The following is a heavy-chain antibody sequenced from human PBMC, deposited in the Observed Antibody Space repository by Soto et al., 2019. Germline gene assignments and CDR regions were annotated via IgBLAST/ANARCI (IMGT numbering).Heavy chain of an antibody. CDR3: ARDGPYYYDRRCQNFDY. Sequence: QVQLVQSGAEVKKPGSSVKVSCKASGGTFSSYAISWVRQAPGQGLEWMGGIIPIFGTANYAQKFQGRVTITADDSTSTAYMELCSLRSEDTAVYYCARDGPYYYDRRCQNFDYWGQGTLVTVSS. D-gene: IGHD3-22*01. CDR2: IIPIFGTA. J-gene: IGHJ4*02. CDR1: GGTFSSYA. V-gene: IGHV1-69*12.